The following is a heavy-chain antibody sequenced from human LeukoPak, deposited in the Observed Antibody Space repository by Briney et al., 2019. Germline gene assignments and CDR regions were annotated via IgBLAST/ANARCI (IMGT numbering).Heavy chain of an antibody. CDR3: APRRVAADKGFDY. J-gene: IGHJ4*02. CDR2: INPSGGST. Sequence: ASVKVSCKASGYTFTYYYMHWVRQAPGQGLEWMGIINPSGGSTSYAQKFQGRVTMTRDTSTSTVYMELSSLRSEDTAVYYCAPRRVAADKGFDYWGQGTLVTVSS. V-gene: IGHV1-46*01. CDR1: GYTFTYYY. D-gene: IGHD6-19*01.